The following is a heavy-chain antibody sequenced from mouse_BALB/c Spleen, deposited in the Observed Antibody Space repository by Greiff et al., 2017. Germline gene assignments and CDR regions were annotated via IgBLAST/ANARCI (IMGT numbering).Heavy chain of an antibody. CDR1: GFSLTSYG. Sequence: QVQLQQSGPGLVQPSQSLSITCTVSGFSLTSYGVHWVRQSPGKGLEWLGVIWSGGSTDYNAAFISRLSISKDKSKSQVFFKMNSLQANDTAIYYCARTITTATRYYAMDYWGQGTSVTVSS. D-gene: IGHD1-2*01. V-gene: IGHV2-2*02. CDR2: IWSGGST. J-gene: IGHJ4*01. CDR3: ARTITTATRYYAMDY.